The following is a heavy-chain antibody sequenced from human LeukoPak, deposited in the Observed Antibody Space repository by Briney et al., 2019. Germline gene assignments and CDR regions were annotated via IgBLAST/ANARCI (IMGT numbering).Heavy chain of an antibody. D-gene: IGHD6-6*01. CDR2: ISAYNGNT. J-gene: IGHJ4*02. Sequence: ASVKVSCKASGYTFTSYGSSWVRQATGQGGEGMGWISAYNGNTNYAQKLQGGVTITTHTYTSTAYMELRSLRSDDTAVYYCARDGSSSSFDYWGQGTLVTVSS. V-gene: IGHV1-18*01. CDR1: GYTFTSYG. CDR3: ARDGSSSSFDY.